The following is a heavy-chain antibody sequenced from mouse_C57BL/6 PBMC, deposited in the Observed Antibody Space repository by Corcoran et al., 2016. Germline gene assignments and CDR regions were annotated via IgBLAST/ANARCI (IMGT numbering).Heavy chain of an antibody. Sequence: QVQLQQSGAELMKPGASVKLSCKATGYTFTGYWVEWVKQRPGHGLEWIGEILPGSGSTNYNEKFKGKATFTADTSSNTAYMQLSSLTTEDSAIYYCARGIITTVVAPYFDYWGQGTTLTVSS. V-gene: IGHV1-9*01. CDR3: ARGIITTVVAPYFDY. CDR1: GYTFTGYW. CDR2: ILPGSGST. D-gene: IGHD1-1*01. J-gene: IGHJ2*01.